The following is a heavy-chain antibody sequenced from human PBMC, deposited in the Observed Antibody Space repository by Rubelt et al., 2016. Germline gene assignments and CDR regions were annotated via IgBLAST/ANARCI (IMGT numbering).Heavy chain of an antibody. CDR1: GYTFTGYY. CDR3: AGGSEYSYGYVDD. D-gene: IGHD5-18*01. J-gene: IGHJ4*02. V-gene: IGHV1-2*02. Sequence: QVQLVQSGAEVKKPGASVKVSYKASGYTFTGYYLHLLRQAPGQGLEWMGWINPNSGDTNYALKFQSRVTMTKDSAINTAYMELSSLTSDDTAVYYWAGGSEYSYGYVDDWGQGTLVTVSS. CDR2: INPNSGDT.